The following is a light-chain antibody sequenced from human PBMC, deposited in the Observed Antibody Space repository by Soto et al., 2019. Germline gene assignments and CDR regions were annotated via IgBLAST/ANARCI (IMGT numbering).Light chain of an antibody. CDR2: DAS. CDR3: QQYNTYSYT. V-gene: IGKV1-5*01. CDR1: QSISNW. Sequence: DIPMTQSPSTLSASVGDRVTITCRASQSISNWLAWYQQRPGEAPKLLMYDASTLENWVPSRFRGSGSGTEFTLTISGLRPDDFATYYCQQYNTYSYTFGQGTKLEIK. J-gene: IGKJ2*01.